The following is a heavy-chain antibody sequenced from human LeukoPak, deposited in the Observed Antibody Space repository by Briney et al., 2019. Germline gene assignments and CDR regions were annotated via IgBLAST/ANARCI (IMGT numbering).Heavy chain of an antibody. CDR2: IYYSGST. CDR1: GGSISSSSYY. V-gene: IGHV4-39*01. D-gene: IGHD2-8*01. CDR3: ARHKMGYYYYGMDV. J-gene: IGHJ6*02. Sequence: SETLSLTCTVSGGSISSSSYYWGWIRQPPGKGLEWIGSIYYSGSTYYNPSLKSRVTISVDTSKNQFSLKLSSVTAADTAVYYCARHKMGYYYYGMDVWGQGTTVTVSS.